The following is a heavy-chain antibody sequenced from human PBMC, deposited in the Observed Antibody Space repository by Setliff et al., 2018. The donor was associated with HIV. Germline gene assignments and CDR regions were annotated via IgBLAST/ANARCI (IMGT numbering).Heavy chain of an antibody. Sequence: PSETLSLTCAVYGQSISGYYWSWIRQPPGRGLEWIGYIHSSGTTHYNPSLSSRVTISFDASKKYFSLKLTSVTAADTAMYYCATYSAGEGGRGHWGQGTLVTVSS. CDR1: GQSISGYY. J-gene: IGHJ4*02. V-gene: IGHV4-59*01. CDR3: ATYSAGEGGRGH. CDR2: IHSSGTT. D-gene: IGHD2-15*01.